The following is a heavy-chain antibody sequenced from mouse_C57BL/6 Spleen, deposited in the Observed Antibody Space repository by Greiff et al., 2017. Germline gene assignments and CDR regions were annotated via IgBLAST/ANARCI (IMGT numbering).Heavy chain of an antibody. CDR1: GYTFTSYW. Sequence: QVQLQQPGAELVRPGTSVKLSCKASGYTFTSYWMHWVKQRPGQGLEWIGVIDPSDSYTNYNQKFKGKATLTVDTSSSTAYMQLSSLTSEDSAVYYCARDYLQAWFAYWGQGTLVTGSA. CDR2: IDPSDSYT. D-gene: IGHD2-4*01. J-gene: IGHJ3*01. CDR3: ARDYLQAWFAY. V-gene: IGHV1-59*01.